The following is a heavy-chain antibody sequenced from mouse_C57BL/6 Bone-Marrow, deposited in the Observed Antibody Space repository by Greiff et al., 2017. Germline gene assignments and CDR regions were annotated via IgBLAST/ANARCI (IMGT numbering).Heavy chain of an antibody. J-gene: IGHJ2*01. Sequence: QVQLQQPGAELVRPGTSVKLSCKASGYTFTSYWMHWVKQRPGQGLEWIGVIDPSDSYTNYNQKFKGKATLTVDTSYSTAYMQLSSLTSEDAAVYYCAGDYYGSRWGYWGQGTTLTVSS. CDR2: IDPSDSYT. D-gene: IGHD1-1*01. CDR3: AGDYYGSRWGY. CDR1: GYTFTSYW. V-gene: IGHV1-59*01.